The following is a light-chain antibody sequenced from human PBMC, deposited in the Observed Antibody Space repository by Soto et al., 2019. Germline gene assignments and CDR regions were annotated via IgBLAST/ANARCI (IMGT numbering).Light chain of an antibody. CDR3: TSWDDSLNGPVV. V-gene: IGLV1-44*01. CDR2: NNN. J-gene: IGLJ2*01. Sequence: QSVLTQPPSASGTPGQRVYISGSGSSSNVGSNTVNWYQQLPGTAPTLLIYNNNQRPSGVPDRFSGSKSGTSASLAISGLQSEDEADYYCTSWDDSLNGPVVFGGGTKLTVL. CDR1: SSNVGSNT.